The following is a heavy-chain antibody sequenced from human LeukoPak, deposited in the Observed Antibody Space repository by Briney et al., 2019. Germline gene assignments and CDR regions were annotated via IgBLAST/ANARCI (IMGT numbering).Heavy chain of an antibody. CDR2: ISSSGNII. J-gene: IGHJ4*02. CDR3: ARATAADTAMIYLDY. CDR1: GFTFGDYY. V-gene: IGHV3-11*01. Sequence: GGSLRLSCAASGFTFGDYYMSWIRQAPGKGLEWVSYISSSGNIIYSADSVKGRFTISRDNAKNSLYLQINSLRAEDTAVYYCARATAADTAMIYLDYWGQGTLVTVSS. D-gene: IGHD5-18*01.